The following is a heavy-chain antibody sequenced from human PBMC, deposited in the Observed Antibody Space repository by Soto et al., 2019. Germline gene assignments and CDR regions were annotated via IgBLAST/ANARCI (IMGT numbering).Heavy chain of an antibody. D-gene: IGHD6-13*01. Sequence: GSLRLSCAASGFTFSSYAMSWVRQAPGKGLEWVSAISGSGGSTYYADAVKGRFTISRDNSKNTLYLQMNSLRAEDTAVYYCAKDASMYSSSWYPFDYWGQGTLVTVSS. CDR2: ISGSGGST. V-gene: IGHV3-23*01. J-gene: IGHJ4*02. CDR3: AKDASMYSSSWYPFDY. CDR1: GFTFSSYA.